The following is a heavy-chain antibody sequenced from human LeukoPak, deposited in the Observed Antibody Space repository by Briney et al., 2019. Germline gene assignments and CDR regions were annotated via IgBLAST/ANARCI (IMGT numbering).Heavy chain of an antibody. CDR2: IYTSGST. V-gene: IGHV4-4*07. CDR1: GGSISSYY. Sequence: SETLSLTCTVSGGSISSYYWSWIRQPAGRGLEWIGRIYTSGSTNYNPSLKSRVTMSVDTSKNQFSLKLSSVTAADTAVYYCASDLSGSPYSSGWSYANWFDPWGQGTLVTVSS. D-gene: IGHD6-19*01. J-gene: IGHJ5*02. CDR3: ASDLSGSPYSSGWSYANWFDP.